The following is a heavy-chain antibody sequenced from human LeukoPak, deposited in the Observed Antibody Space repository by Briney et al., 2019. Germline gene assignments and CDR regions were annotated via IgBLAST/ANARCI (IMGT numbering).Heavy chain of an antibody. CDR2: MNPNSGNT. V-gene: IGHV1-8*03. J-gene: IGHJ6*03. Sequence: ASVKVSCKASGYTFTNFDVNWVRQATGQGLEWMGWMNPNSGNTGSAQKFQGRVTITWNTSIGTTYMELSSLRSEDTAVYYCARSPTPVYSYYYYMDVWGKGTTVTVSS. CDR3: ARSPTPVYSYYYYMDV. CDR1: GYTFTNFD.